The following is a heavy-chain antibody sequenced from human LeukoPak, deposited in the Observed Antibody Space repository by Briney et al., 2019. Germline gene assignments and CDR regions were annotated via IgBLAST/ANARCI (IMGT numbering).Heavy chain of an antibody. D-gene: IGHD2-15*01. CDR2: IYPGDSDT. J-gene: IGHJ3*02. Sequence: GESLKISCKGSGYSFTSYWIGWVRQMPGKGLEWMGIIYPGDSDTRYSPSFQGQVTISADKSISTAYLQWSSLKASDTAMYYCARREPGSGPRGSDAFDIWGQGTMVTVSS. CDR3: ARREPGSGPRGSDAFDI. CDR1: GYSFTSYW. V-gene: IGHV5-51*01.